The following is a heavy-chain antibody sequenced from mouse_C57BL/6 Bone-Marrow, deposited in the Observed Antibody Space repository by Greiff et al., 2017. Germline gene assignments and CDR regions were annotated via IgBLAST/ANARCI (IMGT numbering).Heavy chain of an antibody. Sequence: QVQLQQPGAELVKPGASVTLSCKASGYTFTSYWMHWVKQRPGQGLVWIGIIHPNSGSTNYNGKFKSKATLTVDKSSSTAYMQLNSLTSEDSAVYYCARRRRWYFDVGGTGTTVTVSS. CDR2: IHPNSGST. CDR1: GYTFTSYW. J-gene: IGHJ1*03. V-gene: IGHV1-64*01. CDR3: ARRRRWYFDV.